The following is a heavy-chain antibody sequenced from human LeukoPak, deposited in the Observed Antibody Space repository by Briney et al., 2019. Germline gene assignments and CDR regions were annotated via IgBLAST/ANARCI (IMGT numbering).Heavy chain of an antibody. V-gene: IGHV3-21*01. J-gene: IGHJ6*02. Sequence: GGSLRLSCAASGFTFSSYSMNWVRQAPGKGLEWVSSISSRSTYIYYADSVKGRFTISRDNAKSSLYLQMNSLRAEDTAVYYCATDSKGGYDYYYYGMDVWGQGITVTVSS. CDR3: ATDSKGGYDYYYYGMDV. D-gene: IGHD2-15*01. CDR1: GFTFSSYS. CDR2: ISSRSTYI.